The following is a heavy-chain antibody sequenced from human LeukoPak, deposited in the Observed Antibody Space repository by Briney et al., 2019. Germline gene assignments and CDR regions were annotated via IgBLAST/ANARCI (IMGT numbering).Heavy chain of an antibody. CDR2: ISYDGSNK. D-gene: IGHD3-16*01. CDR1: GFTFSSYA. V-gene: IGHV3-30-3*01. J-gene: IGHJ4*02. CDR3: AKVPKGGYFDF. Sequence: GRSLRLSCSASGFTFSSYAMHWVRQAPGTGLEWVAVISYDGSNKYYADSVRGRFTLSRDNSKNTLDLQMNSLRAEDTAVYYCAKVPKGGYFDFWGQGTLVTVSS.